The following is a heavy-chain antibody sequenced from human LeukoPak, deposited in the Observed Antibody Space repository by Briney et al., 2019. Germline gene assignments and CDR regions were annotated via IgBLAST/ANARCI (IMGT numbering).Heavy chain of an antibody. D-gene: IGHD1-1*01. V-gene: IGHV3-30*18. CDR2: ISYDGSNK. Sequence: GRSLALSRPASGFTFSSYGMHWVRQAPGKGLEGVAVISYDGSNKYYADSVKGRFTISRDNSKNTLYLQMNSLRAEDTAVYYCANGYNWNDPLDYWGQGTLVTVSS. CDR3: ANGYNWNDPLDY. J-gene: IGHJ4*02. CDR1: GFTFSSYG.